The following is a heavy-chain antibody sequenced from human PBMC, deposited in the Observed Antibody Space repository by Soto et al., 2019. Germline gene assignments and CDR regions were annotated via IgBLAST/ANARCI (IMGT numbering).Heavy chain of an antibody. D-gene: IGHD3-10*01. CDR2: IYYSGST. V-gene: IGHV4-39*01. Sequence: SETLSLTCTVSGGSISSSSYYWVWIRQPPGKGLEWIGSIYYSGSTYYNPSLKSRVTISVDTSKNQFSLKLSSVTAADTAVYYCASRQEEILWFGELKDFDYWGQGTLVTVSS. CDR1: GGSISSSSYY. CDR3: ASRQEEILWFGELKDFDY. J-gene: IGHJ4*02.